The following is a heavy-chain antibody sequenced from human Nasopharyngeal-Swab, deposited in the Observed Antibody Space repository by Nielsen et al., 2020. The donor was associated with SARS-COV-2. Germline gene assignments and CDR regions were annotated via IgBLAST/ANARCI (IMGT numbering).Heavy chain of an antibody. CDR2: ITSDGYTT. J-gene: IGHJ4*02. CDR1: GFSITTYG. CDR3: AKPTIFGAEIDY. V-gene: IGHV3-43D*03. Sequence: GESLKISCAASGFSITTYGMTWVRQAPGKGLEWVSLITSDGYTTLYADSVKGRFTISRDNSRNSLYLQMNSLRLEDTGLYYCAKPTIFGAEIDYWGQGTLVTVSS. D-gene: IGHD3-3*01.